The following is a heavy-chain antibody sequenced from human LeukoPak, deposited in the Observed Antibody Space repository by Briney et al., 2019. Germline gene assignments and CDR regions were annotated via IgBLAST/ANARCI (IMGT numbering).Heavy chain of an antibody. CDR1: GGSVTSTNW. D-gene: IGHD3-3*01. V-gene: IGHV4-4*02. CDR3: AREGGFYRPLDY. CDR2: VHLDGRT. J-gene: IGHJ4*02. Sequence: SETLSLTCDVSGGSVTSTNWWTWVRPPPGKGLEWIGEVHLDGRTNYNPSLKSRLIMSVDLPENHISLKLTSVTAADTAVYYAREGGFYRPLDYSGQGTLDTVSS.